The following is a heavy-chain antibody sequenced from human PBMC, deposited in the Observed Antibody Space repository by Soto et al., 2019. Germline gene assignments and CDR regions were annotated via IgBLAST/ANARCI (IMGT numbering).Heavy chain of an antibody. J-gene: IGHJ6*03. CDR2: TYYRSRWYN. CDR1: GDSVSSNSAA. CDR3: AGTPSHKCYYMDV. D-gene: IGHD1-7*01. V-gene: IGHV6-1*01. Sequence: SQTLSLTCAISGDSVSSNSAAWNWIRLSPSRGLEWLARTYYRSRWYNDYAVSVRSRITVNPDTSKNQFSLQLTSVTPEDTAVFSWAGTPSHKCYYMDVGGKGTRVT.